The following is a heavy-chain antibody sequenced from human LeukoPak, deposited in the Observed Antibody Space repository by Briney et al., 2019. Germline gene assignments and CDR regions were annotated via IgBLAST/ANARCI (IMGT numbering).Heavy chain of an antibody. CDR2: TNWNGQSI. CDR1: GFTFDDYA. Sequence: GRSLRLSCVASGFTFDDYAMHWIRQVPGKGPEWVSATNWNGQSIDYDDSVKGRFSISRDNAKNSLHLQMNSLRPEDTALYYCAKSSGSIAVAGPYYFDSWGQGTLVTVSS. J-gene: IGHJ4*02. CDR3: AKSSGSIAVAGPYYFDS. D-gene: IGHD6-19*01. V-gene: IGHV3-9*01.